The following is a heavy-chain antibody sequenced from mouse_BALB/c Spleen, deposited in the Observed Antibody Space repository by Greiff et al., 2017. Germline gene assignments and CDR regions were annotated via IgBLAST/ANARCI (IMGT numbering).Heavy chain of an antibody. D-gene: IGHD1-1*01. CDR3: ARGAVGEGLDY. Sequence: VQLQQSGAELMKPGASVKISCKATGYTFSSCWIEWVKQRPGHGLEWIGESLPGSGSTNSNEKFKGKATFTADTSSNTAYMQLSSLTSEDSAVYYYARGAVGEGLDYWGQGTSVTVSA. V-gene: IGHV1-9*01. J-gene: IGHJ4*01. CDR1: GYTFSSCW. CDR2: SLPGSGST.